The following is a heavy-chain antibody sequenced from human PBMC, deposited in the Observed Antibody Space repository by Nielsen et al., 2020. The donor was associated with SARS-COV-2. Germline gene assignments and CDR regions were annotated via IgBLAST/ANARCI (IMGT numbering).Heavy chain of an antibody. D-gene: IGHD2-21*02. CDR1: GYSFSNFW. CDR2: IDPDGSFT. CDR3: ARGDWVPRQYYYMDV. V-gene: IGHV5-10-1*01. Sequence: KVSCKGSGYSFSNFWISWVRQMPGKGLEWVGRIDPDGSFTNYGPSFQGHVTISADKSTNTAYLQWNSLKASDSAMYYCARGDWVPRQYYYMDVWGKGTTVTVSS. J-gene: IGHJ6*04.